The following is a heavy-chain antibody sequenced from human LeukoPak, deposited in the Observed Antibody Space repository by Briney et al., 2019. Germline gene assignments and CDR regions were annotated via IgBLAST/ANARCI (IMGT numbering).Heavy chain of an antibody. D-gene: IGHD2-2*01. Sequence: GGSLRLSCAASGFTFTSHWMSWVRQAPGKGLEWVANIKQDGSVKYYVDSVKGRFTISRDNARNSLYLQLNSLRAEDTAVYYCARGVYQLPNYWGQGTLVTVSS. CDR2: IKQDGSVK. V-gene: IGHV3-7*05. CDR3: ARGVYQLPNY. CDR1: GFTFTSHW. J-gene: IGHJ4*02.